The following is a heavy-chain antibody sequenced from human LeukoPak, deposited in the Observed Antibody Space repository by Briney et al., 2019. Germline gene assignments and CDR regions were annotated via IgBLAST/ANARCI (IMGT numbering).Heavy chain of an antibody. CDR2: IYYSGNT. V-gene: IGHV4-39*07. CDR3: AREDYCSGGSCYSGYFQH. J-gene: IGHJ1*01. Sequence: KSSETLSLTCAVSGGSISGSSYFWGWIRQPPGKGLEWIGSIYYSGNTYYNPSLKSRVTISVDTSKNQFSLKLSSVTAADTAVYYCAREDYCSGGSCYSGYFQHWGQGTLVTVSS. CDR1: GGSISGSSYF. D-gene: IGHD2-15*01.